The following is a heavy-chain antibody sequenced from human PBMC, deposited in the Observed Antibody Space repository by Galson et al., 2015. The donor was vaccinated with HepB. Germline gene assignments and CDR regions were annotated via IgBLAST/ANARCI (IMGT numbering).Heavy chain of an antibody. Sequence: SVKVSCKASGYTFTSSGIRWVRQAPGQGLEWMGWISTYSGNTNYAQKLLDRVTMTTDTSTTTAYMELRSLRSDDTAVYYCVRDKDHAFDIWGQGTMVAFSS. CDR3: VRDKDHAFDI. J-gene: IGHJ3*02. V-gene: IGHV1-18*01. CDR1: GYTFTSSG. CDR2: ISTYSGNT.